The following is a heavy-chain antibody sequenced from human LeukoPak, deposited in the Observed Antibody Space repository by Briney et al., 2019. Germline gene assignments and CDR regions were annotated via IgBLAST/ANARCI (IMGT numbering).Heavy chain of an antibody. CDR3: ARESTAVAADY. D-gene: IGHD6-19*01. V-gene: IGHV3-21*01. CDR2: ISSSSSYI. CDR1: GFTFSSYS. J-gene: IGHJ4*02. Sequence: GGSLRLSCAASGFTFSSYSMNWVRQAPGKGLEWVSSISSSSSYIYYADSLKGRFPISRDNPNHSLYLQLDSLRAEDTAVYYCARESTAVAADYWGQGTLDTVSS.